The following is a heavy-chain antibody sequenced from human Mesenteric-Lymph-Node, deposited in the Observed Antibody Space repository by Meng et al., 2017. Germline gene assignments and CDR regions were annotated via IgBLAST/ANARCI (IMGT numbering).Heavy chain of an antibody. V-gene: IGHV1-3*01. CDR3: ARCIAVAGNWFDP. J-gene: IGHJ5*02. CDR1: GYTFTTYA. D-gene: IGHD6-19*01. Sequence: QVHLVQSGADVKKPGASVNVSCKASGYTFTTYAIHWVRQAPGQRLEWMGWINAGNGNTRYSQKFQGRVSITRDTSASTAYMELSSLRSEDTAVYYCARCIAVAGNWFDPWGQGTLVTVSS. CDR2: INAGNGNT.